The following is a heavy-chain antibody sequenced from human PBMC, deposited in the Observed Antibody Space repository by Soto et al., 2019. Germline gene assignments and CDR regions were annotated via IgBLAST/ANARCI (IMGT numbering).Heavy chain of an antibody. J-gene: IGHJ4*02. Sequence: QVQLVQSGAEVKKPGASVRVSCKASGYTLTSYSMHWVRQAPGQGLEWMGIINPSGDNIRYAQNFQGRVTMTRDTSTSTVYLELSSLRSEDTAIYYCARDPQGYCSGGRCYHFDYWGQGTLVTFSS. V-gene: IGHV1-46*01. CDR2: INPSGDNI. D-gene: IGHD2-15*01. CDR1: GYTLTSYS. CDR3: ARDPQGYCSGGRCYHFDY.